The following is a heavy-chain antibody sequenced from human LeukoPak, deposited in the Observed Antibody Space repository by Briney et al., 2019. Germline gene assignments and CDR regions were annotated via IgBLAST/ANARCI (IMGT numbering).Heavy chain of an antibody. CDR2: INTDGSST. J-gene: IGHJ4*02. V-gene: IGHV3-74*01. CDR3: ARGGVVVPAAMGY. Sequence: GGSLRLSCAASGFTFSSYWMHWVRQAPGKGLVWVSRINTDGSSTSYADSVKGRFTISRDNAKNTLYLQMNSLRAEDTAVYYCARGGVVVPAAMGYWGQGTLVTVSS. D-gene: IGHD2-2*01. CDR1: GFTFSSYW.